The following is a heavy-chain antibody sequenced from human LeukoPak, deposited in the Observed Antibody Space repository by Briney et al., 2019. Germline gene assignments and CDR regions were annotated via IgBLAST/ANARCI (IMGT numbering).Heavy chain of an antibody. CDR1: GYTFTSYD. V-gene: IGHV1-8*01. D-gene: IGHD6-19*01. J-gene: IGHJ4*02. Sequence: WASVKVSCKASGYTFTSYDINWVRQATGQGLEWMGWMNPNSGNTGYAKKFQGRVTMTRNTSISTVYMELSSLRSEDTAVYYCARLGVAGDFDYWGQGTLVTVSS. CDR2: MNPNSGNT. CDR3: ARLGVAGDFDY.